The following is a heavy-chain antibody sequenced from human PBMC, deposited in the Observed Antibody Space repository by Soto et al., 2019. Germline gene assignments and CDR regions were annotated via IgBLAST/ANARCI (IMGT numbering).Heavy chain of an antibody. CDR2: RYDDGST. CDR1: GDSIRNRNYY. Sequence: QLQLQESGPGLVKPSETLSLTCTVSGDSIRNRNYYWGWIRQPPGKGLEWIVSRYDDGSTFYNPSLKRRVNISIDTSKKQFSLKVTSVTAADKGVYYCARWIYEGSSGYYLDVWGQGILVTVSS. J-gene: IGHJ4*02. V-gene: IGHV4-39*01. D-gene: IGHD3-22*01. CDR3: ARWIYEGSSGYYLDV.